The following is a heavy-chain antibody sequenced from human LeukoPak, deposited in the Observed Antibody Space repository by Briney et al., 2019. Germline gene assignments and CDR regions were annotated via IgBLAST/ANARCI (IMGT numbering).Heavy chain of an antibody. CDR1: GYTFTSYD. D-gene: IGHD3-22*01. CDR2: MNHNSGNT. Sequence: AASVKVSCKASGYTFTSYDINWVRQATGQGLEWMGWMNHNSGNTGYAQKFQGRVTMTRNTPISTAYMELSSLRSEDTAVYYCARDVYYDSSGYYPGYWGQGTLVTVSS. CDR3: ARDVYYDSSGYYPGY. V-gene: IGHV1-8*01. J-gene: IGHJ4*02.